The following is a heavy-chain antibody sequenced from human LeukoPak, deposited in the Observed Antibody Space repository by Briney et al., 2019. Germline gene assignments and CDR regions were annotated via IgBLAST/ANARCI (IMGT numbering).Heavy chain of an antibody. Sequence: GGSLRLSCTASGFTFGDYLMSWFRQAPGKGLEWIGFISGGTREYAASVKGRFTISRDDSTSIAYLQMNSLTTEDTAVYYCSRGSGWLSVYWGQGTLVTVSS. CDR2: ISGGTR. CDR3: SRGSGWLSVY. CDR1: GFTFGDYL. D-gene: IGHD6-19*01. V-gene: IGHV3-49*03. J-gene: IGHJ4*02.